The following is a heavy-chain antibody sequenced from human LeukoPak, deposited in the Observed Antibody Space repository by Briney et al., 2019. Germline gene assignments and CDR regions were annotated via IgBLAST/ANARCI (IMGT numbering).Heavy chain of an antibody. V-gene: IGHV3-66*02. CDR2: IYSGGST. CDR3: AGGLEMATIKNHHYFDY. Sequence: GGSLRLSCAASGFTVSSNYMSWVRQAPGKGLEWVSAIYSGGSTYYADSVKGRFTISRDNSKNTLYLQMNSLRAEDTAVYYCAGGLEMATIKNHHYFDYWGQGTLVTVSS. D-gene: IGHD5-24*01. J-gene: IGHJ4*02. CDR1: GFTVSSNY.